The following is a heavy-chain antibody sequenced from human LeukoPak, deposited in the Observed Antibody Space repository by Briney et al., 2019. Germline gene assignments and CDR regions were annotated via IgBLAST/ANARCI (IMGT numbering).Heavy chain of an antibody. CDR1: GGSISSGSYY. CDR3: ARGRVRRYDYVWGSYRPYYFDY. Sequence: SETLSLTCTVSGGSISSGSYYWSWIRQPAGKGLELIGRIYTSGSTNYNPSLKSRVTISVDTSKNQFSLKLSSVTAADTAVYYCARGRVRRYDYVWGSYRPYYFDYWGQGTLVTVSS. J-gene: IGHJ4*02. V-gene: IGHV4-61*02. D-gene: IGHD3-16*02. CDR2: IYTSGST.